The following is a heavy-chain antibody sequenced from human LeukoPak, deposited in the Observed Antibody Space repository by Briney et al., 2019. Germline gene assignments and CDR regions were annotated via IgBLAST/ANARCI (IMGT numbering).Heavy chain of an antibody. V-gene: IGHV4-59*08. CDR2: IYYNGNT. CDR1: GGSFSGYY. CDR3: ARYSYGGYYFDF. Sequence: PSETLSLTCAVYGGSFSGYYWSWIRQPPGKGLEWIGFIYYNGNTNYNPSLKSRVIISVDTSKNQFSLNLSSVTAADTAVYYCARYSYGGYYFDFWGQGTLVTVSA. J-gene: IGHJ4*02. D-gene: IGHD5-18*01.